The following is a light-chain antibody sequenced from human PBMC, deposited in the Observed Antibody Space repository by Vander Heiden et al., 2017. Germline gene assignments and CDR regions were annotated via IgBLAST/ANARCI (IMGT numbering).Light chain of an antibody. V-gene: IGLV6-57*04. CDR2: EDN. CDR1: SGSIASNY. J-gene: IGLJ3*02. Sequence: NFMLTRPHSGSESPGKTVTISCTRSSGSIASNYVQWYQQRPGSAPTTVIYEDNQRPSGVPDRFSGSIDSSSNSASLTISGLKTEDEADYYCQSYDSSNHGVFGGGTKLTVL. CDR3: QSYDSSNHGV.